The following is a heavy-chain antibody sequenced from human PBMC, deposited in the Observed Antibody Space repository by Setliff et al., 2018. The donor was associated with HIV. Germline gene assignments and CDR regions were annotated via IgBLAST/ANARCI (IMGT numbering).Heavy chain of an antibody. J-gene: IGHJ6*02. CDR1: GYTFTSYA. CDR2: IHTNTGDP. V-gene: IGHV7-4-1*02. D-gene: IGHD1-26*01. CDR3: AARGEQLYYYGMDV. Sequence: ASVKVSCKASGYTFTSYAVNWVRQAPGQGLEWVGWIHTNTGDPTYAQGFTGRFVFSFDTSVSTAYLQISSLKAEDTAVYYCAARGEQLYYYGMDVWGQGTMVTVSS.